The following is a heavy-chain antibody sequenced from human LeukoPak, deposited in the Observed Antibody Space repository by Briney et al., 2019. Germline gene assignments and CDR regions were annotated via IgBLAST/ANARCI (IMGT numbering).Heavy chain of an antibody. CDR2: ISSSSSYI. CDR3: ARARTDTGINFGELFYMDMGTPGYFDY. CDR1: GFTFSSYG. Sequence: GRSLRLSCAASGFTFSSYGMHWVRQAPGKGLEWVSSISSSSSYIYYADSVKGRFTISRDNAKNSLYLQMNSLRAEDTAVYYCARARTDTGINFGELFYMDMGTPGYFDYWGQGTLVTVSS. J-gene: IGHJ4*02. V-gene: IGHV3-21*01. D-gene: IGHD3-10*01.